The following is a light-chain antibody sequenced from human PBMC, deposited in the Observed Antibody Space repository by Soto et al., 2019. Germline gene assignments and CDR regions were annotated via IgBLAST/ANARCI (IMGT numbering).Light chain of an antibody. V-gene: IGKV1-5*01. Sequence: DIQMPQSPSTLSASVGDRVTITCRATQSITTWLAWYQQKPGRAPKLLIYDASSLQRGVPLRFSGSGSGTEFTLTISSLQPEDFATYYCQQLNSYPLTFGQGTRLEIK. CDR1: QSITTW. J-gene: IGKJ5*01. CDR2: DAS. CDR3: QQLNSYPLT.